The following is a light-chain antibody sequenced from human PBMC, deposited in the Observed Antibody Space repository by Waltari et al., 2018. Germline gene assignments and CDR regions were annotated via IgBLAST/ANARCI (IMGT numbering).Light chain of an antibody. V-gene: IGKV1D-12*01. J-gene: IGKJ4*01. CDR2: AAS. Sequence: DIQMTQSPSSVSASVGDRVTITCRASQGIRSWLAWFQQKPGKAPNLLIYAASSLQSGVPSRFSSSGSGTDFTLTISSLQPEDFATYYCQQAASFPLTFGGGTKVEIK. CDR3: QQAASFPLT. CDR1: QGIRSW.